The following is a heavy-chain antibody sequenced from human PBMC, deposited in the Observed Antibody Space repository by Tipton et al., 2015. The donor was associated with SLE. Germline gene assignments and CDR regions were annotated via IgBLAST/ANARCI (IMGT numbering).Heavy chain of an antibody. CDR3: ARFSGTTSYYFDF. D-gene: IGHD2/OR15-2a*01. Sequence: TLSLTCTVSGGSINTAFYYWSWIRQRPGKGLEWIGYIHNSGSTYYNPSLKSRVTISVDTSKDQFSLKLNSVTAADTAVYYCARFSGTTSYYFDFWGQGTLVTVSS. CDR2: IHNSGST. J-gene: IGHJ4*02. CDR1: GGSINTAFYY. V-gene: IGHV4-31*03.